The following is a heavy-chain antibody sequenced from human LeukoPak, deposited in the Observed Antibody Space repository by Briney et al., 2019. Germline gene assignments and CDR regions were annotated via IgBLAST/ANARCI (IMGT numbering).Heavy chain of an antibody. CDR3: TKGGSYAPLDY. J-gene: IGHJ4*02. CDR1: GFILSSSA. CDR2: ISGTGGST. Sequence: GGSLRLSCAASGFILSSSAMTWVRQAPGKGLEWVSAISGTGGSTVYADSVKGRLTISRDNSKNTLYLQTSSLRDEDTAIYYCTKGGSYAPLDYWGQGTLVTVSS. V-gene: IGHV3-23*01. D-gene: IGHD1-26*01.